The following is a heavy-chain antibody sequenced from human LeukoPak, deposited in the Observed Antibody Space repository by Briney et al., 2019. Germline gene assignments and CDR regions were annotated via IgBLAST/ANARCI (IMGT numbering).Heavy chain of an antibody. CDR3: ANDYGLGTYSRY. J-gene: IGHJ4*02. Sequence: GGSLRLSCAVSGFRFSSYAMSWVRQAPGKGLEWVAVVSDSGDNTHYVNSVKGRFTISRDNSKNTLYLLMNSLGGEDTAVYYCANDYGLGTYSRYWGQGTLVTVSS. V-gene: IGHV3-23*01. CDR2: VSDSGDNT. CDR1: GFRFSSYA. D-gene: IGHD3-10*01.